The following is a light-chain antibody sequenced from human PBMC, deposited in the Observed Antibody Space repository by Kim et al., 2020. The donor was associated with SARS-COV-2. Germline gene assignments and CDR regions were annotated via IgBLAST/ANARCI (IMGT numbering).Light chain of an antibody. Sequence: GQSITISCTVTSSDVGGYNYVSWYQQHPGKAPKVMIYDVTKRPSGISDRFSGSKSGNTASLTISGLQAEDEADYYCISFTSSRTWVFGGGTKVTVL. CDR1: SSDVGGYNY. CDR2: DVT. V-gene: IGLV2-14*04. J-gene: IGLJ3*02. CDR3: ISFTSSRTWV.